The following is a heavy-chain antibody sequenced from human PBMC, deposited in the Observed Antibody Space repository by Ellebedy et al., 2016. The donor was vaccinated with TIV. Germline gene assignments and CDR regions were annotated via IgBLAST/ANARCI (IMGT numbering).Heavy chain of an antibody. V-gene: IGHV4-39*07. D-gene: IGHD6-19*01. CDR3: AREVIAMAGTGAWFDP. CDR2: IYYSGRT. Sequence: SETLSLTCTVSGGSISSSSYHWGWIRQPPGKGLEWIGSIYYSGRTYYNPSLKSRVTITVDTSKNQFSLKLTSVTAAETAVYYCAREVIAMAGTGAWFDPWGQGTLVTVSS. CDR1: GGSISSSSYH. J-gene: IGHJ5*02.